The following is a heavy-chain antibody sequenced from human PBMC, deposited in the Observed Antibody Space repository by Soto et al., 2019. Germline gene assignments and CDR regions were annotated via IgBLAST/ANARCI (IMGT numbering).Heavy chain of an antibody. CDR3: ARLTIVATNPYLFDY. Sequence: QLQLQESGPRLMKPSETLSLTCGVSGGSTLISSYYCAWIRQPPGKGLEWIGSMYYSGSTYYNPSLKSRVAMSVDTSKNQFSLRLNSVTAADTAVYYCARLTIVATNPYLFDYWGQGILVTVSS. CDR2: MYYSGST. CDR1: GGSTLISSYY. D-gene: IGHD5-12*01. V-gene: IGHV4-39*01. J-gene: IGHJ4*02.